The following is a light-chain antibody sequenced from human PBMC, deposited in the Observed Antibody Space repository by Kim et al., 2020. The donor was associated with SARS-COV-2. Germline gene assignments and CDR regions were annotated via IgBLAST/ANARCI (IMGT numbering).Light chain of an antibody. CDR1: SSDVGGYNY. V-gene: IGLV2-14*01. Sequence: QSALTQPASVSGSPGQSITISCTGTSSDVGGYNYVSWYQQHPGKAPKLMLYDVSKRPSGVSNRFSGSKSGNTASLTITGLQAEDEADYYCSSYTSSSTDYVVGTGTKITVL. J-gene: IGLJ1*01. CDR2: DVS. CDR3: SSYTSSSTDYV.